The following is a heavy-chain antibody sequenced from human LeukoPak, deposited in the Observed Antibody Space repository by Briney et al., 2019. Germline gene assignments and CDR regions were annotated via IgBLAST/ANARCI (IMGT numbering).Heavy chain of an antibody. V-gene: IGHV3-43*01. CDR2: ISWDESTT. J-gene: IGHJ6*02. D-gene: IGHD2-15*01. CDR1: GLSIGDNS. CDR3: ARGPNRWWVVSRNCGMDV. Sequence: PGGSLRLSCAASGLSIGDNSMHWVRQAPGKGLEWVSLISWDESTTYYSDSVKGRFTVSRDSSKNSLHLQMNSLRTEDTALYYCARGPNRWWVVSRNCGMDVWGQGTTVTVSS.